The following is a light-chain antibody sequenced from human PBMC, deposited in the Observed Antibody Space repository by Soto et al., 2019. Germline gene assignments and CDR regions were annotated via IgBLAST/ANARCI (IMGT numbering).Light chain of an antibody. Sequence: DIGLTQSPGTLSLSPGERATLSCRASQIISSTYLGWYQQKPGQAPRLLIYGASSRATGIPDRFSGSGSGTDVTLTISRLEPEDFAVYYCQHYSTSLYTFGQGTKLEIK. CDR1: QIISSTY. CDR3: QHYSTSLYT. J-gene: IGKJ2*01. V-gene: IGKV3-20*01. CDR2: GAS.